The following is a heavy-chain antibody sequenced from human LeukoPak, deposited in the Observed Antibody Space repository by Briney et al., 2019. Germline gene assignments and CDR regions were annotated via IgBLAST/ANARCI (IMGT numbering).Heavy chain of an antibody. CDR1: GVSITSDTYY. CDR3: ARTRDFWSAYFDY. V-gene: IGHV4-30-2*01. CDR2: ILHSGST. Sequence: SQTLSLTCAVSGVSITSDTYYWSWIRQPPGKGLEWIGYILHSGSTYQNPSLKSRVTIPVDTSKNQFSLKLSSVTAADTAVYFCARTRDFWSAYFDYWGQGVLVTVSS. D-gene: IGHD3-3*01. J-gene: IGHJ4*02.